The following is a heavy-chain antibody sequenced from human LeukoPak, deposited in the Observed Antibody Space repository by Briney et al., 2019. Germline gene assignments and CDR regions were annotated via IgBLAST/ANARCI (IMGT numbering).Heavy chain of an antibody. V-gene: IGHV1-69*13. CDR3: ARGDYGGIVYFGYYSAFDN. J-gene: IGHJ3*02. Sequence: GASVKVSCKASGGTFSSYAISWVRQAPGQGLEWMGGIIPIFGTANYAQKFQGRVTITADESTSTAYMELSSLRSEDTAVYYCARGDYGGIVYFGYYSAFDNWGQGTMVTVSS. CDR2: IIPIFGTA. CDR1: GGTFSSYA. D-gene: IGHD4-23*01.